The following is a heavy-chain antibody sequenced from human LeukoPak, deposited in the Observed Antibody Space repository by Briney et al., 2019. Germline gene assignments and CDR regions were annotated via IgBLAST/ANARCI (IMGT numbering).Heavy chain of an antibody. CDR1: GGSISSSSYY. CDR2: INHSGST. J-gene: IGHJ4*02. CDR3: ARGLRNYVYSNYRPHFDY. D-gene: IGHD4-11*01. Sequence: PSETLSLTCTVSGGSISSSSYYWGWIRQPPGKGLEWIGEINHSGSTNYNPSLKSRVTISVDTSKNQFSLKLSSVTAADTAVYYCARGLRNYVYSNYRPHFDYWGQGTLVTVSS. V-gene: IGHV4-39*07.